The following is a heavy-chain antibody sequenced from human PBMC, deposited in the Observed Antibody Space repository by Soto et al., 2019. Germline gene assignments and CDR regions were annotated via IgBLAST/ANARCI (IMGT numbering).Heavy chain of an antibody. CDR1: GFPFSSYA. Sequence: EMQLLESGGGLVQPGGSLRLSCVASGFPFSSYAMSWVRQTPEKGLEWVSGISGSGDRTYYADSVKGRFTISRDNSNNTLSLQMHSLRVEDTAVYFCAKGGYYSLFDIWGQGTMVTVSA. J-gene: IGHJ3*02. CDR3: AKGGYYSLFDI. D-gene: IGHD2-15*01. CDR2: ISGSGDRT. V-gene: IGHV3-23*01.